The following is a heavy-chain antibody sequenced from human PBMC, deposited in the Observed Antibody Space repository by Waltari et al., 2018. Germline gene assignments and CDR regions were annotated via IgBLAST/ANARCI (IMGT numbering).Heavy chain of an antibody. CDR3: AKDFAQYSGSHH. V-gene: IGHV3-43*01. CDR2: ISWDGETT. Sequence: QLVESGGGVVQPGGSLRLTCDGSGFPFEDLAMHWVRQVPGKGLEWVSYISWDGETTYYADSVKGRFTLSRDNSKNSVFLQMNSLRKEDTALYYCAKDFAQYSGSHHWGQGTLVTVSS. D-gene: IGHD1-26*01. J-gene: IGHJ5*02. CDR1: GFPFEDLA.